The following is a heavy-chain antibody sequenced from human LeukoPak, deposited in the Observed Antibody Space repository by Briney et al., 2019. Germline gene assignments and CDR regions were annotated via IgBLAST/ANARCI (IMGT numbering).Heavy chain of an antibody. J-gene: IGHJ4*02. D-gene: IGHD3-10*01. CDR3: ARSRGSGNYFES. CDR2: ISYSGST. V-gene: IGHV4-59*01. CDR1: GGSINSYY. Sequence: PSETLSLTCTVSGGSINSYYWSWIRQPPGKGLEWIGYISYSGSTNYSPSLKSRVTISVDTSKNQFSLKLTSVTTADTAVYYCARSRGSGNYFESWGQGTLSPSPQ.